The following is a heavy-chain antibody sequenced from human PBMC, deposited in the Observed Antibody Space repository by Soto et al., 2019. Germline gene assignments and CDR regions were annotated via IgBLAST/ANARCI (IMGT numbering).Heavy chain of an antibody. Sequence: EVQLLESGGGLVQPGGSLRLSCAASGFTFSSYAMSWVRQAPGKGLEWVSAISGSGGSTYYADSVKGRFTISRDNSKNTLYLQMNSLRAEDTAVYYCAKDLEEDYVWGSYRPRGRDYWGQGTLVTVSS. J-gene: IGHJ4*02. CDR1: GFTFSSYA. CDR2: ISGSGGST. CDR3: AKDLEEDYVWGSYRPRGRDY. D-gene: IGHD3-16*02. V-gene: IGHV3-23*01.